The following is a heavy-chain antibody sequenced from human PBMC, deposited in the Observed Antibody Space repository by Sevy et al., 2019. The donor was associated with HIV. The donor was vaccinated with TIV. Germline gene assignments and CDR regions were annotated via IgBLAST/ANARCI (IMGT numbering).Heavy chain of an antibody. D-gene: IGHD3-10*01. CDR1: GFTFSSYG. V-gene: IGHV3-33*01. CDR3: ASGAYYYASRTENFDY. CDR2: IWYDGSSK. Sequence: VGSLRLSCAASGFTFSSYGMHWVRQAPGKGLEWVALIWYDGSSKYYADSVKGRFTISRDNSKNTLYLQMNSLRAEDTAVYYCASGAYYYASRTENFDYWGQGTLVTVSS. J-gene: IGHJ4*02.